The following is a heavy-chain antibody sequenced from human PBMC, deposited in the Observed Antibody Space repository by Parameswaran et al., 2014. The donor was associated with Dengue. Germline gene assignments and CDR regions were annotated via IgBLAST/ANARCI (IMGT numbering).Heavy chain of an antibody. D-gene: IGHD5-18*01. V-gene: IGHV3-23*01. Sequence: RWVRQAPGKGLEWVSAISGSGGSTYYADSVKGRLTISRDNSKNTLYLQMNSLRAEDTAVYYCAKDGYSYGPYYFDYWGQGTLVTVSS. CDR3: AKDGYSYGPYYFDY. J-gene: IGHJ4*02. CDR2: ISGSGGST.